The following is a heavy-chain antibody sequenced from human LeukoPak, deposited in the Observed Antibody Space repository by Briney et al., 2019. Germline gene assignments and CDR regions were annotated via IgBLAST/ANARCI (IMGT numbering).Heavy chain of an antibody. J-gene: IGHJ6*03. CDR2: IYYSGSN. V-gene: IGHV4-59*01. CDR1: VGSISRYY. CDR3: ARDHSNPFYYYYYMDV. D-gene: IGHD4-11*01. Sequence: SETLSLTCTVSVGSISRYYWSWIRQPPSKGLEWIGYIYYSGSNNYNPPLKSRVTISAATSKHQFSLKLSSATAAETAVYYCARDHSNPFYYYYYMDVWGKGTTVTVSS.